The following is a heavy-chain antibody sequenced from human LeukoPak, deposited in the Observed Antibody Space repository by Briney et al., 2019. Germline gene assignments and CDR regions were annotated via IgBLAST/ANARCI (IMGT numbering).Heavy chain of an antibody. CDR1: GGSISSY. CDR2: IYYSGST. J-gene: IGHJ5*02. Sequence: PSETLSLTCTVSGGSISSYWSWIRQPPGKGLEWIGYIYYSGSTNYNPSLKSRVTMSVDTSKNQFSLKLSSVTAADTAVYYCARQWLATGNWFDPWGQGTLVTVSS. V-gene: IGHV4-59*08. CDR3: ARQWLATGNWFDP. D-gene: IGHD6-19*01.